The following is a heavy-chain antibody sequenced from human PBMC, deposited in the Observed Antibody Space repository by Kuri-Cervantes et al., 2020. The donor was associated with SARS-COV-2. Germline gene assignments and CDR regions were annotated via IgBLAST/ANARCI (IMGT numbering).Heavy chain of an antibody. Sequence: ASMKVSCKASGGTFSSYAISWVRQAPGQGLEWMGWINPNSGGTNYAQKFQGRVTMTRDTSISTAYMELSRLRSDDTAVYYCARDQDIVVVVAATPGRGAFDIWGQGIMVTVSS. CDR1: GGTFSSYA. CDR3: ARDQDIVVVVAATPGRGAFDI. J-gene: IGHJ3*02. D-gene: IGHD2-15*01. CDR2: INPNSGGT. V-gene: IGHV1-2*02.